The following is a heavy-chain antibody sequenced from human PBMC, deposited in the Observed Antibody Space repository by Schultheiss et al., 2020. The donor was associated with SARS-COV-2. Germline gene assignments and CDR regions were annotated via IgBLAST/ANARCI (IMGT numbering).Heavy chain of an antibody. CDR2: ISYDGSNK. CDR1: GFTFSSYG. D-gene: IGHD3-10*01. V-gene: IGHV3-30*03. Sequence: GGSLRLSCAASGFTFSSYGMHWVRQAPGKGLEWVAVISYDGSNKYYADSVKGRFTISRDNAKNSLYLQMNSLRAEDTAVYYCARGGAGFGESFAPDYWGQGTLVTVSS. J-gene: IGHJ4*02. CDR3: ARGGAGFGESFAPDY.